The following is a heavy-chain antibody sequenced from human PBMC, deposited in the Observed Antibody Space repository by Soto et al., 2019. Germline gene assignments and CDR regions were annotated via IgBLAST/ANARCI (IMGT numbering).Heavy chain of an antibody. J-gene: IGHJ6*02. CDR2: ITGSGGYT. D-gene: IGHD3-9*01. CDR3: AKERYYDILTGPENYYYHYGMDV. V-gene: IGHV3-23*01. Sequence: EVQLLESGGGLVQPGGSLRLSCAASGFTFSSYAMSWVRQAPGKGLEWVSDITGSGGYTFYADSVTGRFTISRDNSKNTLYLQMSSRRAEDTAVYYCAKERYYDILTGPENYYYHYGMDVWGQGTTGTVSS. CDR1: GFTFSSYA.